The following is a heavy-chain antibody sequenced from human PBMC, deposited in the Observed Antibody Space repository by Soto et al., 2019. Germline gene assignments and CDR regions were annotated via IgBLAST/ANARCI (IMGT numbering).Heavy chain of an antibody. CDR3: ARQYENLIWFGELASCHFDY. CDR2: IYYSGST. V-gene: IGHV4-39*01. CDR1: GGSISSSSYY. Sequence: SETLSLTCTVSGGSISSSSYYWGWIRQPPGKGLEWIGSIYYSGSTYYNPSLKSRVTISVDTSKNQFSLKLSSVTAADTAVYYCARQYENLIWFGELASCHFDYWGQGTLVTVSS. D-gene: IGHD3-10*01. J-gene: IGHJ4*02.